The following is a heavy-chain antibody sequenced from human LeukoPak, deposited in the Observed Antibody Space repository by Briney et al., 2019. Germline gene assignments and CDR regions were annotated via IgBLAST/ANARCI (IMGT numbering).Heavy chain of an antibody. D-gene: IGHD3-22*01. CDR3: VKYDSYHCDTRTFVD. CDR2: IGTNGNT. V-gene: IGHV3-64D*06. Sequence: RGSPRPSCSASGFTLSRYAMLGPRQAPGKGLEYVSAIGTNGNTYYADSVKGRFTISRDNSKNTPYLQMSSLRAEDTAVYHCVKYDSYHCDTRTFVDWGQGTLVTVSS. CDR1: GFTLSRYA. J-gene: IGHJ4*02.